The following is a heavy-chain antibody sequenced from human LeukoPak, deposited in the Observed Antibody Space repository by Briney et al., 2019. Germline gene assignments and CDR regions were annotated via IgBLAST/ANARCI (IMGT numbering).Heavy chain of an antibody. V-gene: IGHV1-69*13. Sequence: ASVKVSCKASGGTFSSYAISWVRQAPGQGLEWMGGIIPIFGTANYAQKFQGRVTITADESTSTAYMELSSLRSEDTAVYYCARDREGSYYDFWSGYPDAFDIWGQGTMVTVSS. CDR2: IIPIFGTA. J-gene: IGHJ3*02. D-gene: IGHD3-3*01. CDR3: ARDREGSYYDFWSGYPDAFDI. CDR1: GGTFSSYA.